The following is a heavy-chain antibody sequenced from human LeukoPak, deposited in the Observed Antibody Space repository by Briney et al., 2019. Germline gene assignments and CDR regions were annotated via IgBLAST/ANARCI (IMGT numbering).Heavy chain of an antibody. Sequence: GASVKVSCKASGYTFTSYGISWVRQAPGQGREWMGWISAYNGNTNYAQKLQGRVTMTTDTSTSTAYMELRSLRSDDTAVYYCAMYDPEAYYFDYWGQGTLVTVSS. CDR2: ISAYNGNT. J-gene: IGHJ4*02. CDR3: AMYDPEAYYFDY. V-gene: IGHV1-18*01. CDR1: GYTFTSYG. D-gene: IGHD3-3*01.